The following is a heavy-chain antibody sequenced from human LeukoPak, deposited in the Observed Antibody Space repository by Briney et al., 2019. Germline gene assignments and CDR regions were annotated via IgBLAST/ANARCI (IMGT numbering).Heavy chain of an antibody. CDR2: ISGSGGST. D-gene: IGHD6-19*01. J-gene: IGHJ4*02. V-gene: IGHV3-23*01. CDR1: GFTFSSYA. Sequence: GGSLRLSCAASGFTFSSYAMSWVRQAPGKGLEWVSAISGSGGSTYYADSVKGRFTISRDNSKSTLYLQMNSLRAEDTAVYYCANRDPFSGWSQFDYWGQGTLVTVSS. CDR3: ANRDPFSGWSQFDY.